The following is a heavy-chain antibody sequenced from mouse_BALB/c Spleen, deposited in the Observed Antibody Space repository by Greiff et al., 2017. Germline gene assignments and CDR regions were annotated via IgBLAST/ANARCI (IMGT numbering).Heavy chain of an antibody. V-gene: IGHV3-6*02. J-gene: IGHJ4*01. CDR2: ISYDGSN. CDR3: AKYDGLYAMDY. D-gene: IGHD2-3*01. CDR1: GYSITSGYY. Sequence: EVQLQESGPGLVKPSQSLSLTCSVTGYSITSGYYWNWIRQFPGNKLEWMGYISYDGSNNYNPSLKNRISITRDTSKNQFFLKLNSVTTEDTATYYCAKYDGLYAMDYWGQGTSVTVSS.